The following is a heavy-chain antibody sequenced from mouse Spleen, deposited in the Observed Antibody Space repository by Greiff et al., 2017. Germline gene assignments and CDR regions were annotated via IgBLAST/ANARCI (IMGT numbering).Heavy chain of an antibody. CDR1: GFTFTDYY. Sequence: EVKLVESGGGLVQPGGSLSLSCAASGFTFTDYYMSWVRQPPGKALEWLGFIRNKANGYTTEYSASVKGRFTISRDNSQSILYLQMNALRAEDSATYYCARSPSSYGYFDVWGTGTTVTVSS. V-gene: IGHV7-3*01. J-gene: IGHJ1*03. D-gene: IGHD2-10*02. CDR2: IRNKANGYTT. CDR3: ARSPSSYGYFDV.